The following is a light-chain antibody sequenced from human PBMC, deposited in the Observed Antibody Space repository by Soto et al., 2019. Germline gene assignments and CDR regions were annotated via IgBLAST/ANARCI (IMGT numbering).Light chain of an antibody. Sequence: EIVLTQSPGTLSLSPGERATLSCRASQSVSSSYLAWYQQKPGQAPRLLIYGASSRATGIPDRFSGSGSGKDFTLTISRLEPEDFAVYYCQQYGSSWKFGQGTKVDIK. CDR3: QQYGSSWK. CDR1: QSVSSSY. J-gene: IGKJ1*01. V-gene: IGKV3-20*01. CDR2: GAS.